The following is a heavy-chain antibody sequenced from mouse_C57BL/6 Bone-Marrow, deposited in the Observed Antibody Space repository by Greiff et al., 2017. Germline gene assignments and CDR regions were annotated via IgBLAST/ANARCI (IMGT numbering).Heavy chain of an antibody. CDR1: GYTFTSYG. D-gene: IGHD3-1*01. J-gene: IGHJ1*03. CDR3: ARWGAIDGYWYFDV. CDR2: IYPRSGNT. V-gene: IGHV1-81*01. Sequence: QVQLQQSGAELARPGASVKLSCKASGYTFTSYGISWVKQRTGQGLEWIGEIYPRSGNTYYNEKFKGKATLTADKSSSTAYIELRSLTSEDSAVYFCARWGAIDGYWYFDVWGTGTTVTVSS.